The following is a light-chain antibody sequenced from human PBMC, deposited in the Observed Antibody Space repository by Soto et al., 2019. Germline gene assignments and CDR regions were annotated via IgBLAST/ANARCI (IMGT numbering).Light chain of an antibody. V-gene: IGKV3-11*01. J-gene: IGKJ2*01. CDR3: QQRSNGYT. CDR1: QSVSSY. CDR2: DAS. Sequence: EIVLTQSPATLSLSPGERATLSCRASQSVSSYLAWYQQKPGQAPRLLIYDASNRATGIPARFSGGGSGTDFTLTISSLEPEDFAVYYCQQRSNGYTFGQGTKLEIK.